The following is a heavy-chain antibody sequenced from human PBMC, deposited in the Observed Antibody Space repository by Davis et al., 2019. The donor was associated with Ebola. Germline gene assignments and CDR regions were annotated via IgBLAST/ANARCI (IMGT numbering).Heavy chain of an antibody. Sequence: ASVKVSCKASGYTFTSYYMHWVRQAPGQGLEWMGIINPSGGSTSYAQKFQGWVTMTRDTSISTAYMELSRLRSDDTAVYYCARGSLNIAVAVYYYYYGMDVWGQGTTVTVSS. CDR1: GYTFTSYY. D-gene: IGHD6-19*01. J-gene: IGHJ6*02. CDR2: INPSGGST. CDR3: ARGSLNIAVAVYYYYYGMDV. V-gene: IGHV1-46*01.